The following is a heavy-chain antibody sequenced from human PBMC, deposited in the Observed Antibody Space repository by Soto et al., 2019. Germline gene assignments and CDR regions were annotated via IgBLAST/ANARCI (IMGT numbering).Heavy chain of an antibody. CDR1: GFTVSSNY. CDR3: ARGAQWLVFVWLDP. D-gene: IGHD6-19*01. J-gene: IGHJ5*02. Sequence: EVQLVESGGGLVQPGGSLRLSCAASGFTVSSNYMSWVRQAPGKGLEWVSVIYSGGSTYYADSVKGRFTISRDNSTNTLYLQMNSLRAEDTAVYYCARGAQWLVFVWLDPWGQGTLVTVSS. CDR2: IYSGGST. V-gene: IGHV3-66*01.